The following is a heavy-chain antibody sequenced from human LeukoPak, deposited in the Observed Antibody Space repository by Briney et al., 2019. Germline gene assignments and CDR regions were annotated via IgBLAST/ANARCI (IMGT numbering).Heavy chain of an antibody. CDR1: GGSISSYY. CDR2: IYYSGST. V-gene: IGHV4-59*01. D-gene: IGHD6-13*01. CDR3: ARGIAAAGTGGDYYYYYMDV. J-gene: IGHJ6*03. Sequence: SETLSLTCTVSGGSISSYYWSWIRQPPGKGLEWIGYIYYSGSTNYNPSLKSRVTISVDTSKNQFSLKLSSVTAADTAVYYCARGIAAAGTGGDYYYYYMDVWGKGTTVTISS.